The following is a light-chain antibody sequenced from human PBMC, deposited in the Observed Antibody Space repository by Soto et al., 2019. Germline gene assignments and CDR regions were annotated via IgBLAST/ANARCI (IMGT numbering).Light chain of an antibody. V-gene: IGLV2-14*01. CDR3: SSYTSSNTLEV. Sequence: QSVLIQPASVSGSPGQSITISCTGTSSDVGGSNYVSWYQHHPHRAPKLLIYEVSYRPSGVSNRFSGSKSGNTASLTISGLQAEDEADYYCSSYTSSNTLEVFGFGTKV. CDR2: EVS. J-gene: IGLJ1*01. CDR1: SSDVGGSNY.